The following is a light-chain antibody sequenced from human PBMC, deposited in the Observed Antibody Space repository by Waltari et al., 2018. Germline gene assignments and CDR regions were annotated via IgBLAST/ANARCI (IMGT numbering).Light chain of an antibody. CDR3: QQANSFPPLT. Sequence: DIQMTQSPSSVSASVGDRVTITCRASQGISSWLAWYQKKPGKAPKLLIYAAASLQGAVPSRFSGSGSGTDFTLTISSLQPEDFATYFCQQANSFPPLTFGGGTKVEIK. V-gene: IGKV1-12*01. J-gene: IGKJ4*01. CDR2: AAA. CDR1: QGISSW.